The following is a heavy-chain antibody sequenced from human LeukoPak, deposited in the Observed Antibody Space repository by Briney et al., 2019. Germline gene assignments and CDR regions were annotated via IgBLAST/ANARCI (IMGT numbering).Heavy chain of an antibody. CDR1: GFTFSSYG. J-gene: IGHJ4*02. Sequence: GGSLRLSCAASGFTFSSYGMHWVRQAPGKGLEWVAVISYDGSDKYYADSVKGRFTISRDNSKNTLYLQMNSLRAEDTAVYYCAKDQGYCSGSSCGELWYWGQGTLVTVSS. V-gene: IGHV3-30*18. CDR2: ISYDGSDK. D-gene: IGHD2-15*01. CDR3: AKDQGYCSGSSCGELWY.